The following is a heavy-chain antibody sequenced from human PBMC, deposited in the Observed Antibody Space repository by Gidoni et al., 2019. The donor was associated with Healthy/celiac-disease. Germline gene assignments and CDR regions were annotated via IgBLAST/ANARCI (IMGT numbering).Heavy chain of an antibody. CDR1: GGSISSYY. Sequence: QVQLQESGPGLVKPSETLSLTCTVSGGSISSYYWSWIRQPPGKGLEWIGYIYYSGSTNYNPSLKSRVTISVDTSKNQFSQKLSSVTAADTAVYYCARLAVAGSPFFDYWGQGTRVTVSS. J-gene: IGHJ4*02. V-gene: IGHV4-59*08. CDR2: IYYSGST. D-gene: IGHD6-19*01. CDR3: ARLAVAGSPFFDY.